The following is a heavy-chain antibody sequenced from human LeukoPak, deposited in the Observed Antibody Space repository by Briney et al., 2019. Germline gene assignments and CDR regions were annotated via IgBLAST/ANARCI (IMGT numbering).Heavy chain of an antibody. D-gene: IGHD3-22*01. V-gene: IGHV1-2*02. CDR3: ARESAYYHDSSGYTP. J-gene: IGHJ5*02. Sequence: ASVKVSCKASGYTFTGYYMHWVRQAPGQGLEWMGWINPNSGGTNYAQKFQGRVTMTRDTSISTAYMELSRLRSDDTAVYYCARESAYYHDSSGYTPWGQGTLVTVSS. CDR1: GYTFTGYY. CDR2: INPNSGGT.